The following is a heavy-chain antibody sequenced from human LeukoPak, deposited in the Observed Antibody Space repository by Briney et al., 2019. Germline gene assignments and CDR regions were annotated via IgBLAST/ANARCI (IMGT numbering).Heavy chain of an antibody. V-gene: IGHV3-23*01. CDR2: ISGSGGST. J-gene: IGHJ6*02. CDR1: GFTFSSYA. D-gene: IGHD3-10*01. Sequence: GGSLRLSCAASGFTFSSYAMSWVRQAPGKGLEWVSAISGSGGSTYYADSVKGRFTISRDNSKNTLYLQMNSLRAEDTAVYYCARDSGPDYYGSGNGNGMDVWGQGTTVTVSS. CDR3: ARDSGPDYYGSGNGNGMDV.